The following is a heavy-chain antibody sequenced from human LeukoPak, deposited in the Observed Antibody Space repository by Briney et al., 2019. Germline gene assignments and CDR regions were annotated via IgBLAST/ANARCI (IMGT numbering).Heavy chain of an antibody. V-gene: IGHV3-23*01. D-gene: IGHD1-14*01. CDR1: GFTFSNYA. J-gene: IGHJ5*02. CDR2: ISGSASTT. CDR3: AKGSGINHYHWIDP. Sequence: GGSLRLSCAASGFTFSNYAMSWVRQAPGKGLEWVSAISGSASTTYYADSVKGRFTISRDNSKNTLYLQMDSLRAEDTALYYCAKGSGINHYHWIDPWGQGTLVTVSS.